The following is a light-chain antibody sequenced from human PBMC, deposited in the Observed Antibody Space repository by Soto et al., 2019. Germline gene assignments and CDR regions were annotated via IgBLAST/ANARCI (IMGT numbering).Light chain of an antibody. CDR3: AVWDDSLSGWV. Sequence: QSALTQPASVSGSPGQSITISCTGSSSDIGRYNYVSWYQQLPGKAPKLIIYEVSNRPSGVSDRFSGSKSGNTASLSISGLQTEDEADYYCAVWDDSLSGWVFGGGTKLTVL. J-gene: IGLJ3*02. V-gene: IGLV2-14*03. CDR1: SSDIGRYNY. CDR2: EVS.